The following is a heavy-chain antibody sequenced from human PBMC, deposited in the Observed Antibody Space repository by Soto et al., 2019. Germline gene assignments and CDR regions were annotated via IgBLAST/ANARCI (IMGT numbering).Heavy chain of an antibody. CDR3: ARLGAFYQSLDP. D-gene: IGHD3-3*02. CDR1: GGSIPNYY. Sequence: PSETLPLTCTVSGGSIPNYYCSWFRQPPGKGLEWIGYIRYDGYSVYNLSLKRRVTMSMDTSKTQFSLMLESVTVTDTAVYYCARLGAFYQSLDPWGPGTLVTVSS. V-gene: IGHV4-59*08. CDR2: IRYDGYS. J-gene: IGHJ5*02.